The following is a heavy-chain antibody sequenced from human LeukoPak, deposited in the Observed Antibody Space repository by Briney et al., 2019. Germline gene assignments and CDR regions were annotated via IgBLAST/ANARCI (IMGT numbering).Heavy chain of an antibody. CDR3: GRAECSGGSCYRRGYTFDI. V-gene: IGHV4-31*03. Sequence: PSQTLSLTCTVSGGSISSGGYYWSWIRQHPGKGLEWIGYIYYSGSTYYNPSLKSRVTISVDTSKNQFSLKLSSVTAADTAVYYCGRAECSGGSCYRRGYTFDIWGQGTMVTVSS. CDR2: IYYSGST. D-gene: IGHD2-15*01. CDR1: GGSISSGGYY. J-gene: IGHJ3*02.